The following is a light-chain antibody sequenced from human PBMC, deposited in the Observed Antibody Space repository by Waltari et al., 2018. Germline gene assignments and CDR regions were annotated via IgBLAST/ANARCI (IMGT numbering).Light chain of an antibody. Sequence: QSVLTQPPSASGTPAQRVYIACSGGSSTLRRPYVYWYQQIPGTAPKLLIYRSTQRPSGVPDRFSGSKSGTSASLAVSGLRSEDEADYYCASWDDSLSGWLFGGGTKLTVL. CDR2: RST. CDR1: SSTLRRPY. J-gene: IGLJ2*01. V-gene: IGLV1-47*01. CDR3: ASWDDSLSGWL.